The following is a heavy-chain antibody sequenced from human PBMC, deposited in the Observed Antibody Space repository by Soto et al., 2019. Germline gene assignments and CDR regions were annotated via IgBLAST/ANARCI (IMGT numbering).Heavy chain of an antibody. CDR2: IIPIFGTA. CDR3: ATLGGIFGVVINYYYYGMDV. Sequence: SVKVSCKASGGTFSSYAISWVRQAPGQGLEWMGGIIPIFGTANYAQKFQGRVTITADKSTSTAYMELSSLRSEDTAVYYCATLGGIFGVVINYYYYGMDVWGQGTTVTVSS. J-gene: IGHJ6*02. CDR1: GGTFSSYA. D-gene: IGHD3-3*01. V-gene: IGHV1-69*06.